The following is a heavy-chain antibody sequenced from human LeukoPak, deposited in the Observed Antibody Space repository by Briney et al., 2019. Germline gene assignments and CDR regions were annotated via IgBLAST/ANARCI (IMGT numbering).Heavy chain of an antibody. D-gene: IGHD6-19*01. Sequence: SETLSLTCAVYGGSFSSYYWSWIRQPPGKGLEWIGYIYYSGSTNYNPSLKRRVTISVDTSKNQFSLKLSSVTAADTAVYYCARDQWLVGVIDYWGQGSLVTVS. CDR1: GGSFSSYY. J-gene: IGHJ4*02. CDR2: IYYSGST. V-gene: IGHV4-59*01. CDR3: ARDQWLVGVIDY.